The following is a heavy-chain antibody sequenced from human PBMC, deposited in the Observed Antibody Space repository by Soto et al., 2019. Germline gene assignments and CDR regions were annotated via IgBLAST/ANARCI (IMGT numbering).Heavy chain of an antibody. J-gene: IGHJ4*02. CDR2: ISSSGSTI. D-gene: IGHD1-1*01. V-gene: IGHV3-11*01. CDR1: GFTFSDYY. Sequence: PGGSLRRSCAASGFTFSDYYMSWIRQAPGKGLEWVSYISSSGSTISYADSVKGRFTISRDNAKNSLYLQINSLRAEDTAVLYCARPNFRLRHNNFDFRGQENMVTVSS. CDR3: ARPNFRLRHNNFDF.